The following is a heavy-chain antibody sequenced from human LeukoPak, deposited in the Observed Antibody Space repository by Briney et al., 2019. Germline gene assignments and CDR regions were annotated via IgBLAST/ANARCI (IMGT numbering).Heavy chain of an antibody. CDR2: ISSSGSTI. CDR1: GFTFSDYY. D-gene: IGHD3-3*01. Sequence: GGSLRLSCAASGFTFSDYYMSWIRQAPGKGLEWVSYISSSGSTIYYADSVKGRFTIPRDNAKNSLYLQMNSLRAEDTAVYYCVRENDFWSGFPSPMDVWGKGTTVTVSS. J-gene: IGHJ6*03. V-gene: IGHV3-11*01. CDR3: VRENDFWSGFPSPMDV.